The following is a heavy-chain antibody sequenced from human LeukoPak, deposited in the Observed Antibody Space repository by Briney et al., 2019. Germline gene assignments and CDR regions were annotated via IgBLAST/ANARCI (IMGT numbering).Heavy chain of an antibody. CDR1: GITVSTFW. D-gene: IGHD1-26*01. Sequence: GGSLRLSCAASGITVSTFWMHWVRQAPGEGLVWVSRINTDGSVTNYADSVEGRFTISRDNAKNMLYLQMNDLRAEDTAVYYCVTDRYSDSAFGDWGQGTLVTISS. V-gene: IGHV3-74*01. J-gene: IGHJ4*02. CDR3: VTDRYSDSAFGD. CDR2: INTDGSVT.